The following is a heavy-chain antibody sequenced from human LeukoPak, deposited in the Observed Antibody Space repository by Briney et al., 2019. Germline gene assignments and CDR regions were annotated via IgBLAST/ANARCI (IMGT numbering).Heavy chain of an antibody. D-gene: IGHD3-22*01. CDR1: GGSISSYY. CDR2: IYTSGST. CDR3: ARAGYYDSSGYYSFDY. V-gene: IGHV4-4*07. J-gene: IGHJ4*02. Sequence: SETLSLTCTVSGGSISSYYWSWIRQPAGKGLEWLGRIYTSGSTNYNPSLKSRVTMSVDTSKNQFSLKLSSVTAADTAVYYCARAGYYDSSGYYSFDYWGQGTLVTVSS.